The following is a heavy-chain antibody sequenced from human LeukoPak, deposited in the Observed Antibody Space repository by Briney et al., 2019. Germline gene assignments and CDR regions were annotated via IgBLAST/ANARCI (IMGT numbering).Heavy chain of an antibody. V-gene: IGHV1-2*06. D-gene: IGHD6-13*01. Sequence: ASVKVSCKASGYTFTGYYLHWVRQAPGQGLEWMGRINPNSGGTNYAQKFQGRVTMTRDTSISTANMELSRLRSDDTAVYYCAIAGIVAAGIRGDTLDYWGQGTLVTVSS. J-gene: IGHJ4*02. CDR2: INPNSGGT. CDR1: GYTFTGYY. CDR3: AIAGIVAAGIRGDTLDY.